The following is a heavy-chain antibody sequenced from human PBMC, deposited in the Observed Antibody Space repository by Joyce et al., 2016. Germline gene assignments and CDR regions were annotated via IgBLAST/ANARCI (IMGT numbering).Heavy chain of an antibody. D-gene: IGHD1-20*01. CDR2: ISYYNGNT. CDR3: ARDPRLLITSVMTNDGFDI. J-gene: IGHJ3*02. Sequence: QVELVQSGGEVKKPGASVKVSCKASGYTFTRYGISWVRQAPGQGLEWMGWISYYNGNTHYAEKVQGRVTMTTDTVTSTAYMELRSLREDDTAVYFCARDPRLLITSVMTNDGFDIWGQGTAVIVSS. CDR1: GYTFTRYG. V-gene: IGHV1-18*01.